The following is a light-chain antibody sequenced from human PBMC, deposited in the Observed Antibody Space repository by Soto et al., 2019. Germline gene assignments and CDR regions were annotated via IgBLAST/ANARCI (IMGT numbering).Light chain of an antibody. CDR1: SSDVGTYNV. Sequence: QAVLTQPASVSGSPGQSITISCTGASSDVGTYNVVSWYQQHPDKVPKVIIYEVNKRPSGVSNRFSGSKSGNTASLTISGLQAEDEADYYCCSYAGGSADVFGSGTKLTVL. J-gene: IGLJ1*01. CDR2: EVN. CDR3: CSYAGGSADV. V-gene: IGLV2-23*02.